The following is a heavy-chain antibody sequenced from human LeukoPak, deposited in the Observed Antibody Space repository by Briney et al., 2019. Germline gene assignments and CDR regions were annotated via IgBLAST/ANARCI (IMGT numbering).Heavy chain of an antibody. CDR1: GGSISSYY. V-gene: IGHV4-59*01. CDR3: ARGWCDSSGYYHPFDY. Sequence: PSETLSLTCTVSGGSISSYYWSWFRQPPGKGLEWIGYIYYSGSTNYNPSLKSRVTISVDTSKNQISLKLSSVTAADTAVYYCARGWCDSSGYYHPFDYWGQGTLVTVSS. D-gene: IGHD3-22*01. J-gene: IGHJ4*02. CDR2: IYYSGST.